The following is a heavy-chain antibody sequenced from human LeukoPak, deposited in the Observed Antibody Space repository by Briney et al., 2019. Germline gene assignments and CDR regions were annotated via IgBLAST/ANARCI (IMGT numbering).Heavy chain of an antibody. Sequence: GGSLRLSRAASGFTYISYAMNWVRQAPGKGLEWVASIWYDGSNQYYADSVKGRFTISRGNSKNTLYLQMNSLRAEDTAVYYCARDRGYSYLFDYWGQGTLVTVSS. CDR3: ARDRGYSYLFDY. D-gene: IGHD5-18*01. CDR1: GFTYISYA. CDR2: IWYDGSNQ. J-gene: IGHJ4*02. V-gene: IGHV3-33*08.